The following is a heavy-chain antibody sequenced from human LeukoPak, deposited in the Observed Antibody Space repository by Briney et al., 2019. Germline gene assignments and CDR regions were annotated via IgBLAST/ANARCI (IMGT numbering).Heavy chain of an antibody. CDR1: GYSISSGRF. CDR3: ARHVSYNVIGSHWGGFDP. Sequence: SETLSLTCAVSGYSISSGRFWGWIRQPPGKGLEWIGSIFQSGTTYYNPSLKSRVTISVDTSKNHFSLKLSSVTAADTAVYYCARHVSYNVIGSHWGGFDPWGQRTLVTVSS. D-gene: IGHD7-27*01. J-gene: IGHJ5*02. CDR2: IFQSGTT. V-gene: IGHV4-38-2*01.